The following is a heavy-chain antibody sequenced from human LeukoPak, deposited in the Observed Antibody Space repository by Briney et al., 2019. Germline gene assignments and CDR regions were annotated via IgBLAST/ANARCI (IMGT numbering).Heavy chain of an antibody. CDR3: ARATDKRAWGTSFHYYYMDV. CDR2: INHSGST. J-gene: IGHJ6*03. D-gene: IGHD2-2*01. V-gene: IGHV4-34*01. Sequence: PSETLSLTCAVYGGSFSGYYWSWIRQPPGKGREWIGEINHSGSTNYNPSLKSRVTISVDTSKNQFSLKLSSVTAADTAVYYCARATDKRAWGTSFHYYYMDVWGKGTTVTVS. CDR1: GGSFSGYY.